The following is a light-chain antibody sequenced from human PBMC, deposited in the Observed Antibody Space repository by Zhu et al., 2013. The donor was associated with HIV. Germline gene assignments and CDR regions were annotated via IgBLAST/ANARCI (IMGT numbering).Light chain of an antibody. CDR3: QHYNSYSWT. CDR2: DAS. Sequence: AIQLTQSPSSLSASIGDRVTITCRASQGISSALAWYQQKPGKPPDLLIYDASTLESGVPSRFSGSGSGTEFTLTISSLQPGDFASYYCQHYNSYSWTFGQGTKVEIK. J-gene: IGKJ1*01. V-gene: IGKV1-13*02. CDR1: QGISSA.